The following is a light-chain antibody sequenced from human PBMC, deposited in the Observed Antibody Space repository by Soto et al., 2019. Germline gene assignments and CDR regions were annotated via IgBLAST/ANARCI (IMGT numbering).Light chain of an antibody. CDR2: GAS. Sequence: ESVWTQSPGTLSLSPGERGTLSCGASQSVSSSYLAWYQQKPGQAPRLLIYGASSRATGIPDRFSGSGSGTDFTLTISRLEPEDFAVYYCQQYGSSSWTFGQGTKVDIK. CDR1: QSVSSSY. CDR3: QQYGSSSWT. J-gene: IGKJ1*01. V-gene: IGKV3-20*01.